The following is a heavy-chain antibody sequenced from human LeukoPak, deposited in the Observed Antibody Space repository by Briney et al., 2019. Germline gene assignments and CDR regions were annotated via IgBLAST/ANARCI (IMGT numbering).Heavy chain of an antibody. J-gene: IGHJ4*02. Sequence: GGSLRLSCATSAYRLSLHAMHWVRQAPGKGLEWVAVIWSDGSERYYAISRDDSQKMVYLQMNSLRTEDTAVYYCVKDVQRGFDYTNSLDHWGQGTLVAVSS. CDR2: IWSDGSER. D-gene: IGHD4-11*01. V-gene: IGHV3-33*06. CDR3: VKDVQRGFDYTNSLDH. CDR1: AYRLSLHA.